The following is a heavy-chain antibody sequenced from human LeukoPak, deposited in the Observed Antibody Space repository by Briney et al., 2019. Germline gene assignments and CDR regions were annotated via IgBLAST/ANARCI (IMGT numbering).Heavy chain of an antibody. D-gene: IGHD5-12*01. J-gene: IGHJ4*02. CDR3: ARDLVDIVATTYIAFDY. CDR1: GYTFTGYY. Sequence: ASVKVSCKAAGYTFTGYYMHWVRQAPGQGLEWMGWINPNSGGTNYAQKFQGRVTMTRDTSISTAYMELSRLRSDDTAVYYCARDLVDIVATTYIAFDYLGQGTLVTVSS. V-gene: IGHV1-2*02. CDR2: INPNSGGT.